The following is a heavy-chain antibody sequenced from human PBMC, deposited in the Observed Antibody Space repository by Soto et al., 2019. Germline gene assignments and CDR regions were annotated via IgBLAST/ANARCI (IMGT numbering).Heavy chain of an antibody. D-gene: IGHD3-16*02. CDR3: AREEGVIVREGAFDI. V-gene: IGHV4-59*08. CDR1: GGSISSYY. J-gene: IGHJ3*02. CDR2: IYYSGST. Sequence: QVQLQESGPGLVKPSETLSLTCTVSGGSISSYYWSWIRQPPGKGLEWIGYIYYSGSTNYNPSLNSRVTISVDTSKNQFSLKLSSVTAADTAVYYCAREEGVIVREGAFDIWGQGTMVTVSS.